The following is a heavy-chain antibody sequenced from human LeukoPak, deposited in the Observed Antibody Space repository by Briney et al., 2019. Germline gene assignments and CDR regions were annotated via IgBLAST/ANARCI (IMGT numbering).Heavy chain of an antibody. D-gene: IGHD5-18*01. CDR3: ASKRGYSYGFWEDY. Sequence: SETLSLTCAVYGGSFSGYYWSWIRQPPGKGLEWIGEINHSGSTNYNPSLKSRVTISVDTSKNHFSLKLSSVTAADTAVYYCASKRGYSYGFWEDYWGQGTPVTVSS. CDR1: GGSFSGYY. V-gene: IGHV4-34*01. J-gene: IGHJ4*02. CDR2: INHSGST.